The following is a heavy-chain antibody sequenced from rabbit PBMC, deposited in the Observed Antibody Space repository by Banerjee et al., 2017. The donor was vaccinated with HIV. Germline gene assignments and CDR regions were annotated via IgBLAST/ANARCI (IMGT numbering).Heavy chain of an antibody. CDR3: VRDPRHYVSGWGNRLDL. Sequence: QLKESGGGLVQPGGSLKLSCKASGFDFSSYYMSWVRQAPGKGLEWIGYIDPVFGSTYYASWVNGRFTISSHNAQNTLYLQLNSLTAADTATYFCVRDPRHYVSGWGNRLDLWGQGTLVTVS. CDR1: GFDFSSYY. J-gene: IGHJ3*01. D-gene: IGHD4-1*01. CDR2: IDPVFGST. V-gene: IGHV1S7*01.